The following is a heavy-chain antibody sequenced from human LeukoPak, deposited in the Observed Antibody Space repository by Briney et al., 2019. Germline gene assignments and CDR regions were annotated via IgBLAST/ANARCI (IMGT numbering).Heavy chain of an antibody. CDR1: GFTFSSYW. CDR3: ARGIRGGAFDI. CDR2: IKQDGSEK. D-gene: IGHD3-10*01. J-gene: IGHJ3*02. Sequence: GGSLRLSCAASGFTFSSYWVSWVRQAPGKGLEWVANIKQDGSEKYYVDSVKGRFTISRDNAKNSLYLKMNSLRAEDTAVYYCARGIRGGAFDIWGQGTMVTVSS. V-gene: IGHV3-7*01.